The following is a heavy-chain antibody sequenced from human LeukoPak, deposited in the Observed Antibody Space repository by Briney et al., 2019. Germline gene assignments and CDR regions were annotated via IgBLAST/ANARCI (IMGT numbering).Heavy chain of an antibody. CDR1: GGTFSSYA. J-gene: IGHJ6*03. V-gene: IGHV1-69*05. Sequence: ASVKVSCKASGGTFSSYAISWVRQAPGQGLEWMGGIIPIFGTANYAQKFQGRVTITTDESTSTAYMELSSPRSEDTAVYYCARGSGYDLSQLYYYYYYMDVWGKGTTVTVSS. D-gene: IGHD5-12*01. CDR3: ARGSGYDLSQLYYYYYYMDV. CDR2: IIPIFGTA.